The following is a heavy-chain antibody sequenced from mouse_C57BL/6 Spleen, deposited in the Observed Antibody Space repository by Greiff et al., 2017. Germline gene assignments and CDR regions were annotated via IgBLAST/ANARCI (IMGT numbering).Heavy chain of an antibody. Sequence: EVQRVESGAELVRPGASVKLSCTASGFHINDYYMHWVKQRPEQGLEWIGRIDPEDGDTEYAPKFQGKATMTANTSSNTAYLQLSSLTSEDTAVYYCTPIYYDNNRGFAYWGQGTLVTVSA. D-gene: IGHD2-1*01. J-gene: IGHJ3*01. V-gene: IGHV14-1*01. CDR2: IDPEDGDT. CDR1: GFHINDYY. CDR3: TPIYYDNNRGFAY.